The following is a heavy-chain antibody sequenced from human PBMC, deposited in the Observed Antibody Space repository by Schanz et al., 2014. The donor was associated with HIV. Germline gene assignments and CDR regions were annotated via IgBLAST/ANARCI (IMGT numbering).Heavy chain of an antibody. D-gene: IGHD3-10*01. CDR1: RGSFSGYY. V-gene: IGHV4-34*01. J-gene: IGHJ4*02. CDR2: INHREST. CDR3: ARVRRVILLWYGLFDQ. Sequence: QVLLQQWGAGLMKPSETLSLTCAVQRGSFSGYYWNWIRQSPGKGLEWLGQINHRESTNYNPSLQSRVTISLDTSKNQFSLNLSSVTAADTAVYYCARVRRVILLWYGLFDQWGQGTLVTVSS.